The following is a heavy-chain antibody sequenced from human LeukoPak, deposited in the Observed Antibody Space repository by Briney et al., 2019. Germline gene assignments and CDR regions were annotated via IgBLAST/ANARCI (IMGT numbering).Heavy chain of an antibody. CDR1: GFTFSSYW. Sequence: GGSLRLSCAASGFTFSSYWMSWVRQAPGKGLEWVSAISGSGGSTYYADSVKGRFTISRDNSKNTLYLQMNSLRAEDTAVYYCAIARSWLETYYFDYWGQGTLVTVSS. J-gene: IGHJ4*02. CDR2: ISGSGGST. CDR3: AIARSWLETYYFDY. D-gene: IGHD6-19*01. V-gene: IGHV3-23*01.